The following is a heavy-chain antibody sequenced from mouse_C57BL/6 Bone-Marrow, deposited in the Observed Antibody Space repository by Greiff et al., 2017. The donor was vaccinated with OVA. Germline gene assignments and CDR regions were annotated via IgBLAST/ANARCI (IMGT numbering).Heavy chain of an antibody. CDR3: ARTTLYYYGPDY. CDR2: IHPNSGST. D-gene: IGHD1-1*01. J-gene: IGHJ2*01. Sequence: QVQLQQPGAELVKPGASVKLSCKASGYTFTSYWMHWVKQRPGQGLEWIGMIHPNSGSTNYNEKFKSKATLTVDKSSSTAYMQLSSLTSEDSAVYYCARTTLYYYGPDYWGQGTTLTVSS. CDR1: GYTFTSYW. V-gene: IGHV1-64*01.